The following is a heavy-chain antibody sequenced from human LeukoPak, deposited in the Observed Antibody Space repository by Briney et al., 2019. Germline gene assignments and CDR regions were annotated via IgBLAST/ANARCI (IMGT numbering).Heavy chain of an antibody. CDR3: ARQYNWNDEYDY. V-gene: IGHV5-10-1*01. D-gene: IGHD1-1*01. Sequence: GESLKISCKGSGYSFTSYWISWVRQMPGKGLEWMGRIDPSDSYTNYSPSFQGHVTISAGKSISTAYLQWSSLKASDTAMYYCARQYNWNDEYDYWGQGTLVTVSS. CDR2: IDPSDSYT. CDR1: GYSFTSYW. J-gene: IGHJ4*02.